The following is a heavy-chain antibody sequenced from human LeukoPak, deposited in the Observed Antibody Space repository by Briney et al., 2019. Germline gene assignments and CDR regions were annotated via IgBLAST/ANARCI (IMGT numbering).Heavy chain of an antibody. V-gene: IGHV5-51*01. D-gene: IGHD5-18*01. CDR2: MYPGDSDT. Sequence: PGESLKIFCKGSGYSFTNYWIGWVRQMPGKGLEWMGIMYPGDSDTRYSPSFQGQVTISVDKSISTAYLQWSSLKASDTAMYYCARRVDTAMDDWGQGTLVTVSS. J-gene: IGHJ4*02. CDR1: GYSFTNYW. CDR3: ARRVDTAMDD.